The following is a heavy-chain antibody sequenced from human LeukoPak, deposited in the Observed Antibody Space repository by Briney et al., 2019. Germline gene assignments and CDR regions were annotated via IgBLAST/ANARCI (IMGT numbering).Heavy chain of an antibody. CDR1: GFTFSSYG. J-gene: IGHJ4*02. CDR2: ISYDGSNK. V-gene: IGHV3-30*18. Sequence: GRSLRLSCAASGFTFSSYGMHWVRQAPGKGLEWVAVISYDGSNKYYADSVKGRFTISRDNSKNTLYLQMNSLRAEDTAVYYCAKDQSWRIAARSSWPDCWGQGTLVTVSS. CDR3: AKDQSWRIAARSSWPDC. D-gene: IGHD6-6*01.